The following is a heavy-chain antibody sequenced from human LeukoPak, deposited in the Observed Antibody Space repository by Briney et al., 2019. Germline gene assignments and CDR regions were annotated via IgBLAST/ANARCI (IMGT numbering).Heavy chain of an antibody. D-gene: IGHD3-10*01. CDR3: ARVRAWIYYGSGSYYSQTEQANWFDP. Sequence: PGGSLRLSCAASGFTFSSYGMHWVRQAPGKGLGWVAFIRYDGSNKYYADSVKGRFTISRDNSKNTLYLQMNSLRAEDTAVYYCARVRAWIYYGSGSYYSQTEQANWFDPWGQGTLVTVSS. J-gene: IGHJ5*02. CDR2: IRYDGSNK. V-gene: IGHV3-30*02. CDR1: GFTFSSYG.